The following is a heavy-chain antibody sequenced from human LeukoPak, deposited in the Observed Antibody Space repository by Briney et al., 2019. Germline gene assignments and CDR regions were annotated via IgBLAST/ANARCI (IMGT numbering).Heavy chain of an antibody. J-gene: IGHJ6*03. V-gene: IGHV4-34*01. Sequence: SETLSLTCTVYGGSFSGYYWSWIRQPPGKGLEWIGEINYSGSTNYNPSLKSRVTISVDTSKNQFSLKLSSVTAADTAMYYCARRKVQYYYYYMDVWGKGTTVTISS. CDR2: INYSGST. D-gene: IGHD1-1*01. CDR3: ARRKVQYYYYYMDV. CDR1: GGSFSGYY.